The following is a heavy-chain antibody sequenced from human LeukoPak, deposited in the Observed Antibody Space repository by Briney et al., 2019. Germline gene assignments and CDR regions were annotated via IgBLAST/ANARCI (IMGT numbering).Heavy chain of an antibody. D-gene: IGHD3-9*01. CDR1: SGSISSYY. J-gene: IGHJ6*03. V-gene: IGHV4-4*07. Sequence: PSETLSLTCTVSSGSISSYYWSWIRQPAGKGLEWIGRIYTTGSTNYSPSLKSRVTMSVDTSKNQFSLKLSSVTAADTAVYYCARADFDHYYYYMDVWGKGTTVTISS. CDR2: IYTTGST. CDR3: ARADFDHYYYYMDV.